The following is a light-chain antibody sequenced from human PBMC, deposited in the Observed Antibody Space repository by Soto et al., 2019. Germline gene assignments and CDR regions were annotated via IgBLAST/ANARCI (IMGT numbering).Light chain of an antibody. CDR3: QQYDNLPLT. CDR2: GGS. V-gene: IGKV3-15*01. CDR1: QSVSSN. Sequence: ELVMTQSPATLSVSPGERATLSCRASQSVSSNLAWYQQKPGQAPRLLIFGGSSRATGVPDRFSGSGSGTELTLTINSLQSEDFAVYFCQQYDNLPLTCGPGTKVDIK. J-gene: IGKJ3*01.